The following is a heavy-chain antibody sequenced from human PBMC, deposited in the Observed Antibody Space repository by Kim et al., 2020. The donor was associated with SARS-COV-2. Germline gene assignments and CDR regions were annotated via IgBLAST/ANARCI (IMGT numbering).Heavy chain of an antibody. V-gene: IGHV3-23*03. CDR1: GFTFSSYA. CDR2: IYSGGSST. J-gene: IGHJ6*02. D-gene: IGHD3-9*01. CDR3: AENFRPPSGYYNVEYGMDV. Sequence: GGSLRLSCAASGFTFSSYAMSWVRQAPGKGLEWVSVIYSGGSSTYYADSVKGRFTISRDNSKNTLYLQMNSLRAEDTAVYYCAENFRPPSGYYNVEYGMDVWGQGTTVTVSS.